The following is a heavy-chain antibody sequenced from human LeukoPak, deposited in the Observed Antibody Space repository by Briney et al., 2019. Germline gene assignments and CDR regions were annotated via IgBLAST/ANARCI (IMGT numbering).Heavy chain of an antibody. Sequence: GGSLRLSCAASGFTFSSYYMAWFRQAPGKGLEWVANIMQDGSEKYYVDSVKGRFTISRDNAKNSLFLQLNSLRVEDTAVYYCAGGRGWLVEYWGQGTLVTVSS. V-gene: IGHV3-7*05. D-gene: IGHD6-19*01. J-gene: IGHJ4*02. CDR1: GFTFSSYY. CDR3: AGGRGWLVEY. CDR2: IMQDGSEK.